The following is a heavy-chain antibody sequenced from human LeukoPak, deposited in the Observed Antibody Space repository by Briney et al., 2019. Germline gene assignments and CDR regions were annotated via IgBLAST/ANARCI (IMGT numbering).Heavy chain of an antibody. D-gene: IGHD3-10*01. Sequence: LETLSLTCTVSGGSFSSYFWSWIRQPPGKGLEWIGYIYYSGSTHYNSSLKSRVTISLDTSRNQFSLKLSSVTAADTAVYYCARDEYYYGSGSYRYDYWGQGTLVTVSS. CDR2: IYYSGST. V-gene: IGHV4-59*01. J-gene: IGHJ4*02. CDR3: ARDEYYYGSGSYRYDY. CDR1: GGSFSSYF.